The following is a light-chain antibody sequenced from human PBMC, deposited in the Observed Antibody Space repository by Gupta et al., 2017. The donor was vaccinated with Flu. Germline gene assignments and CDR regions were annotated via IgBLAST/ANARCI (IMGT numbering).Light chain of an antibody. CDR2: LGS. Sequence: ISCRSSQSLLQINGHNYLDWYVQKPGQSPQLLIYLGSNRASGVPDRISGSGSGTDFTLKINRVEAEDVGVYFCMQALQTPLTFGGGTKVEIQ. J-gene: IGKJ4*01. CDR3: MQALQTPLT. V-gene: IGKV2-28*01. CDR1: QSLLQINGHNY.